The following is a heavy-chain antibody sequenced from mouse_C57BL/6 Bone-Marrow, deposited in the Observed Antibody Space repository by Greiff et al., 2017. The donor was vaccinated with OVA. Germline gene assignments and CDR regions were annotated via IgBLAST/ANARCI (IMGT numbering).Heavy chain of an antibody. Sequence: EVKLMESGGGLVKPGGSLKLSCAASGFTFSDYGMHWVRQAPEKGLEWVAYISSGSSTIYYADTVKGRFTISRDNAKNTLFLQMTSLRSEDTAMYYCARPGLGFYYAMDYWGQGTSVTVSS. J-gene: IGHJ4*01. CDR2: ISSGSSTI. CDR3: ARPGLGFYYAMDY. CDR1: GFTFSDYG. V-gene: IGHV5-17*01.